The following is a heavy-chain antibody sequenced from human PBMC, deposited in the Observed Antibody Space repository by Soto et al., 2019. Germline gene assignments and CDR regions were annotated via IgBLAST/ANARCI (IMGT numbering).Heavy chain of an antibody. CDR3: ANLPPTMESTIYYYYGMDV. CDR1: GFTFSNYA. J-gene: IGHJ6*02. D-gene: IGHD1-26*01. CDR2: ISGSGGST. V-gene: IGHV3-23*01. Sequence: EVQLLESGGGLVQPGGSLRLSCAASGFTFSNYAMTWVRQAPGKGLEWVSAISGSGGSTYYADSVKGRFTISRDNSKNTLYLQMDSLRAEDTAVYYCANLPPTMESTIYYYYGMDVWGQGTTVTVSS.